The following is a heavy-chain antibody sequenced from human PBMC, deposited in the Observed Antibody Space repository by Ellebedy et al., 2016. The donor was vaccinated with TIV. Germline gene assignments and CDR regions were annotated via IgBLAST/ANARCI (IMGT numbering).Heavy chain of an antibody. CDR3: ARAGCGSRNCYREYYGMDV. J-gene: IGHJ6*02. CDR1: EFTVNDYY. D-gene: IGHD2-2*02. CDR2: IYGRET. V-gene: IGHV3-53*01. Sequence: PGGSLRLSCVGSEFTVNDYYMSWVRQAPGKGLEWVSVIYGRETWYLDSVKGRFTISRDNSQNMLYLQMNSLRADDTAVYYCARAGCGSRNCYREYYGMDVWGQGATVTVSS.